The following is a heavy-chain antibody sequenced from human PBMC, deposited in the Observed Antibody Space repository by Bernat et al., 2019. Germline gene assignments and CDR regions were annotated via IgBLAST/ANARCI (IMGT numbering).Heavy chain of an antibody. CDR1: GFTFSSYE. D-gene: IGHD4-17*01. V-gene: IGHV3-48*03. CDR2: ISSSGSTI. Sequence: EVQLVESGGGLVQPGGSLRLSCAASGFTFSSYEMNWVRQAPGKGLEWVSYISSSGSTIYYADSVKGRFTISRDNAKNSLYLQMNSLRAEDTAVYYCARGGDGDYYLDYWGQGTLVTVSS. J-gene: IGHJ4*02. CDR3: ARGGDGDYYLDY.